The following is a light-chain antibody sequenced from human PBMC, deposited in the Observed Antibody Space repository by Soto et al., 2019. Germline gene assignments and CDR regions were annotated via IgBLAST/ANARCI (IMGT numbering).Light chain of an antibody. V-gene: IGLV1-44*01. CDR1: SSNIGRYT. J-gene: IGLJ2*01. CDR3: AAWEDTLNGVV. CDR2: NNN. Sequence: QPVLTQPPSASGTPGQRVTISCSGSSSNIGRYTVNWYQHLPGTAPRLLIYNNNQRPSGVPDRFSGSKSGTAASLAISGLQSEDESDYYCAAWEDTLNGVVFGGGTKLTVL.